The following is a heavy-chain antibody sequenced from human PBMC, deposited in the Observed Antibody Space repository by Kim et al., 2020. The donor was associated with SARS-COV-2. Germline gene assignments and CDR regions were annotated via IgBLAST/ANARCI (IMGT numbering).Heavy chain of an antibody. CDR1: GFTFSSYG. D-gene: IGHD3-22*01. CDR2: IWYDGSNK. Sequence: GGSLRLSCAASGFTFSSYGMHWVRQAPGKGLEWVAVIWYDGSNKYYADSVKGRFTISRDNSKNTLYLQMNSLRAEDTAVYYCARDTHSRQPFPITMMLSGTPDYWGQGTLVTVSS. V-gene: IGHV3-33*01. J-gene: IGHJ4*02. CDR3: ARDTHSRQPFPITMMLSGTPDY.